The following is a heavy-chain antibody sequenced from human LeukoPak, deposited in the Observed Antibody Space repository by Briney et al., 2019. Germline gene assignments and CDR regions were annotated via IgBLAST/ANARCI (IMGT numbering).Heavy chain of an antibody. CDR1: GFTFSSYG. D-gene: IGHD6-19*01. CDR2: IWYDGSNK. V-gene: IGHV3-33*01. Sequence: GGSLRLSCAASGFTFSSYGMHWVRQAPGKGLEWVAVIWYDGSNKYYADSVKGRFTISRDNSKNTLYLQMNSLRAEDAAVYYCATNSSGWYEFDYWGQGTLVTVSS. CDR3: ATNSSGWYEFDY. J-gene: IGHJ4*02.